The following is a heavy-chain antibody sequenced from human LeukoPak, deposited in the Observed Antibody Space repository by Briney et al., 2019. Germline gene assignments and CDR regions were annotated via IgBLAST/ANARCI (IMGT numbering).Heavy chain of an antibody. CDR3: AREGDCSSTSCYEWSRSNAFDM. Sequence: PVASVKVSCKASGYTFTSYYMHWVRQAPGQGLEWMGIINPSGGSTSYAQKFQGRVTMTRDTSTSTVYMELSSLRSEDTAVYYCAREGDCSSTSCYEWSRSNAFDMWGQGTMVTVSS. V-gene: IGHV1-46*01. D-gene: IGHD2-2*01. J-gene: IGHJ3*02. CDR1: GYTFTSYY. CDR2: INPSGGST.